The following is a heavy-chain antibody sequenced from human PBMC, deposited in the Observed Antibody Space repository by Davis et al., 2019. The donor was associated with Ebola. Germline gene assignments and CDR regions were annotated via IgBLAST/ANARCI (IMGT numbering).Heavy chain of an antibody. J-gene: IGHJ4*02. Sequence: PGGSLRLSCAASGFTVSSNYMSWVRQAPGKGLEWVSVIYSGGSTYYADSVKGRFTISRDNSKNTLYLQMNSLRAEDTAVYYCAKDQEEVRFLEWLSRSYFDYWGQGTLVTVSS. D-gene: IGHD3-3*01. V-gene: IGHV3-53*01. CDR3: AKDQEEVRFLEWLSRSYFDY. CDR1: GFTVSSNY. CDR2: IYSGGST.